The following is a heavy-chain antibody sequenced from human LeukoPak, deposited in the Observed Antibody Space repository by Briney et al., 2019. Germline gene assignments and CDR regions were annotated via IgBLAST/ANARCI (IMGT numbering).Heavy chain of an antibody. V-gene: IGHV3-48*01. CDR2: ISSSSSTI. J-gene: IGHJ5*02. CDR3: VRGRGSYGWFDP. Sequence: GGSLRLSCAASGFTFSSYSMNWVRQAPGKGLEWVSYISSSSSTIYYAVSVKGRFTISRDNAKNSLYLQMNSLRGEDTAVYYCVRGRGSYGWFDPWGQGTLVTVSS. D-gene: IGHD3-10*01. CDR1: GFTFSSYS.